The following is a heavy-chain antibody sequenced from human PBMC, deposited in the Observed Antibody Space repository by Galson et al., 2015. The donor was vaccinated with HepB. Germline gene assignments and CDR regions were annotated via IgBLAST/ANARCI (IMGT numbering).Heavy chain of an antibody. CDR3: AGGQWLVDFDY. Sequence: SLRLSCAASGFTFSSYGMHWVRQAPGKGLEWVAVISYDGSNKYYADSVKGRFTISRDNSKNTLYLQMNSLRAEDTAVYYCAGGQWLVDFDYWGQGTLVTVSS. CDR2: ISYDGSNK. J-gene: IGHJ4*02. D-gene: IGHD6-19*01. CDR1: GFTFSSYG. V-gene: IGHV3-30*03.